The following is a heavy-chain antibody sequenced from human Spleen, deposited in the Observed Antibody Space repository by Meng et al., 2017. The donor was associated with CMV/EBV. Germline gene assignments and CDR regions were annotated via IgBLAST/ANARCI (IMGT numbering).Heavy chain of an antibody. V-gene: IGHV1-69*10. CDR3: AGCVMELFLEWLLTY. D-gene: IGHD3-3*01. Sequence: SVKVSCKASGGTFSSYAISWVRQAPGQGLEWMGGIIPNLGIANYAQKFQGRVTITADKSTSKAYKGLSSLSSEDTAVYYCAGCVMELFLEWLLTYWGQGTLVTVSS. CDR1: GGTFSSYA. J-gene: IGHJ4*02. CDR2: IIPNLGIA.